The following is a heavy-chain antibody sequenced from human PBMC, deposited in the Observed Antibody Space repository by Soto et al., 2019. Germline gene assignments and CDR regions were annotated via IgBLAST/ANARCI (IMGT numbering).Heavy chain of an antibody. CDR1: GYTFTSYG. CDR2: ISAYNGNT. D-gene: IGHD5-12*01. J-gene: IGHJ6*02. V-gene: IGHV1-18*01. CDR3: ARGATIAYYYYYYGMGV. Sequence: ASVKVSCKASGYTFTSYGISWVRQAPGQGLEWMGWISAYNGNTNYAQKLQGRVTMTTDTSTSTAYMELRSLRSDDTAVYYCARGATIAYYYYYYGMGVWGQGTTVTVSS.